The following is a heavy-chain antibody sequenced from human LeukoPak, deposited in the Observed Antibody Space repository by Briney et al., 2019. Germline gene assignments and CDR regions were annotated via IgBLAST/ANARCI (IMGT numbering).Heavy chain of an antibody. CDR2: IYHSGIT. Sequence: SETLSLTCTVSDYSISSGYGYYWGWIRQPPGKGLEWIGNIYHSGITYYNHFNSSLKSRVTISIDTSKNQFSLKLNSVTAADTAVYYCASLSEYCSAGSCYLGWFDPWGQGTLVTVSS. V-gene: IGHV4-38-2*02. CDR3: ASLSEYCSAGSCYLGWFDP. CDR1: DYSISSGYGYY. D-gene: IGHD2-15*01. J-gene: IGHJ5*02.